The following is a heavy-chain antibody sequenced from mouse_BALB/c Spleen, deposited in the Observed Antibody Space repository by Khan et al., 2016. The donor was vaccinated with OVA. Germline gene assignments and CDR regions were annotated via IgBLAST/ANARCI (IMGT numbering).Heavy chain of an antibody. Sequence: VQLQQSGAELVRPGALVKLSCKASGFNIKDYYMHWVKQRPEQGLEWIGWNDPENGETVYEPKFQGKANIPLDTSPNTAYLQLSILASEDTAVYYCTISVYSSWFAYWGQGTPVTVS. CDR1: GFNIKDYY. CDR3: TISVYSSWFAY. J-gene: IGHJ3*01. CDR2: NDPENGET. V-gene: IGHV14-1*02.